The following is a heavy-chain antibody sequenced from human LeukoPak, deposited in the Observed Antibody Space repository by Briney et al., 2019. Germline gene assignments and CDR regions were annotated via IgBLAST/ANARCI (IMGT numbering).Heavy chain of an antibody. CDR2: ISWNSGSI. V-gene: IGHV3-9*01. Sequence: GGSLRLSCAASGFTFDDYAMHWVRQAPGKGLEWVSGISWNSGSIGYADSVKGRFTISGDNAKNSLYLQMNSLRAEDTALYYCAKGFLGMPDYWGQGTLVTVSS. CDR1: GFTFDDYA. D-gene: IGHD2-2*01. CDR3: AKGFLGMPDY. J-gene: IGHJ4*02.